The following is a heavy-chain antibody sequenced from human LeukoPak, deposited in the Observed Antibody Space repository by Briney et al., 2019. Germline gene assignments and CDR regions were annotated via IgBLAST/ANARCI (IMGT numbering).Heavy chain of an antibody. Sequence: SETLSLTCTVSGGSISSYYWSWIRQPPGKGLEWIGYIYYSGRTNYNPSLKSRVTISADTSKNQFSLKLSSVTAADTAVYYCARMKVGAYYYYGMDVWGQGTTVTVSS. CDR1: GGSISSYY. V-gene: IGHV4-59*08. CDR2: IYYSGRT. D-gene: IGHD1-26*01. J-gene: IGHJ6*02. CDR3: ARMKVGAYYYYGMDV.